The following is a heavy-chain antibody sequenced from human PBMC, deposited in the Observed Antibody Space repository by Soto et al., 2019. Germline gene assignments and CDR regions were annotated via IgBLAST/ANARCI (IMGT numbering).Heavy chain of an antibody. CDR2: IKRDGSEK. D-gene: IGHD3-10*01. Sequence: GGSLRLSCAASGFTFSSYWMSWVRQAPGKGLEWVANIKRDGSEKYYVDSVKGRFTISRDNAKNSLYLQMNSLRAEDTAVYYCARDYYGSGSYPWVYGMDVWGQGTTVTVSS. J-gene: IGHJ6*02. CDR1: GFTFSSYW. CDR3: ARDYYGSGSYPWVYGMDV. V-gene: IGHV3-7*03.